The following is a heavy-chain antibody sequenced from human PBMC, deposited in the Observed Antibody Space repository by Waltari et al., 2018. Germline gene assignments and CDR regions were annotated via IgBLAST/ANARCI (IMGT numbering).Heavy chain of an antibody. D-gene: IGHD3-10*01. Sequence: EVQLVESGGGLVQPGGSLRLSCAASGFTFSIYWMHWVRQAPGKGLVWVSRINSDGSSTSYGDSVKGRFTISRDNAKNTLYLQMNSLRAEDTGVYYCARDIRGPVGQRPPWYFDLWGRGTLVTVSS. CDR3: ARDIRGPVGQRPPWYFDL. CDR2: INSDGSST. CDR1: GFTFSIYW. V-gene: IGHV3-74*01. J-gene: IGHJ2*01.